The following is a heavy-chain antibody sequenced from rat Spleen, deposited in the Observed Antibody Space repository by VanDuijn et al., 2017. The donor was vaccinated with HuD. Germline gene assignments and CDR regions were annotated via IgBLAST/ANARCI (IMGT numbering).Heavy chain of an antibody. J-gene: IGHJ4*01. CDR1: GFSLPSYN. V-gene: IGHV2-45*01. CDR3: AREGNYDVMDA. CDR2: MWSGGST. Sequence: QVQLMESGPGLVQPSETLSLTCTVSGFSLPSYNVHWVRHPPGKALQWMGVMWSGGSTDYNSALKSRLSISRDTSKSQVFLKMSSLQTEDTATYYCAREGNYDVMDAWGQGASVTVSS.